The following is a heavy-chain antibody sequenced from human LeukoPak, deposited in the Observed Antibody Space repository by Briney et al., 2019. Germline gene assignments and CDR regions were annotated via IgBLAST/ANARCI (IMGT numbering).Heavy chain of an antibody. CDR2: LRTDGSRT. J-gene: IGHJ4*02. CDR3: SRDHPGSNSLDS. CDR1: GFTFNNYW. Sequence: GGSLSLSCVASGFTFNNYWMHWVRQAPGKGLEWVSRLRTDGSRTNYADSVKGRFTISRDNTKNTVYLQMNSLRGEDTATYYCSRDHPGSNSLDSWGQGTLVTVSS. V-gene: IGHV3-74*01. D-gene: IGHD4-11*01.